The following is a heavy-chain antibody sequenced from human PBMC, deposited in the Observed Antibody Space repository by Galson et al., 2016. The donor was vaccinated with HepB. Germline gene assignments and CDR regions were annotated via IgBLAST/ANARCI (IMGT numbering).Heavy chain of an antibody. D-gene: IGHD3-22*01. V-gene: IGHV2-5*02. Sequence: PALVKPPQTLTLTCTFSGFSLSTSGVGVGWIRQPPGKALEWLALIYWDDDKRYSPSLKSRLTITKDTSKNQVVLTMTNMDPVDTATYYCAHLNYYDGSGYYIETYYFDYWGQGTLVTVSS. CDR3: AHLNYYDGSGYYIETYYFDY. J-gene: IGHJ4*02. CDR2: IYWDDDK. CDR1: GFSLSTSGVG.